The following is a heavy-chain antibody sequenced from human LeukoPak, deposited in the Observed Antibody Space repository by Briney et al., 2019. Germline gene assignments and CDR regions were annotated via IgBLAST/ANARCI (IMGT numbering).Heavy chain of an antibody. CDR2: IYYSGST. CDR3: ARLFGAFDI. D-gene: IGHD3-16*01. Sequence: ASETLSLTCTVSGGSISSYYWSWIRQPPGKGLEWIGYIYYSGSTNYNPSLKSRVTISVDTSKNQFSLKLSSVTAADTAVYYCARLFGAFDIWGQGTMVTVSS. J-gene: IGHJ3*02. CDR1: GGSISSYY. V-gene: IGHV4-59*08.